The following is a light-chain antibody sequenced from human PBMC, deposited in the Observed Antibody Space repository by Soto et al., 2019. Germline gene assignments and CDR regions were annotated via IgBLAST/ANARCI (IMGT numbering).Light chain of an antibody. V-gene: IGLV2-11*01. CDR2: DVT. CDR3: CSYAGSYTYV. J-gene: IGLJ1*01. CDR1: SSDVGGYNY. Sequence: QSALTQPRSVSGSPGQSVTISCTGTSSDVGGYNYVSWYQHHPGKVPKLMIYDVTKRPSGVRDRFSASKSGNTASLTISGLQAEDEADYYCCSYAGSYTYVFGTGTKLTVL.